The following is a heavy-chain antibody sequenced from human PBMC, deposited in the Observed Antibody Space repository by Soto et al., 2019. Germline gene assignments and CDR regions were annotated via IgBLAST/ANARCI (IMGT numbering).Heavy chain of an antibody. J-gene: IGHJ5*02. CDR1: GHTLAELS. CDR2: FDPGNGQK. Sequence: ASVKVSCKVYGHTLAELSMNWVRQAPGKGLEWMGGFDPGNGQKFYAQKFQGRVIMTGDTSTETAYMELSSLRSEDTAVYYCATDGNNGNNWFDPWGQGTQVTVSS. CDR3: ATDGNNGNNWFDP. V-gene: IGHV1-24*01. D-gene: IGHD1-20*01.